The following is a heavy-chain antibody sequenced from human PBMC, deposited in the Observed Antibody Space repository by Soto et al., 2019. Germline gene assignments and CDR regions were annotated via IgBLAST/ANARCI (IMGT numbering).Heavy chain of an antibody. CDR3: ARTYNWNLPYYYYYGMDV. V-gene: IGHV1-3*01. Sequence: GASVKVSCKASGYTFTSYAMHWVRQAPGQRLEWMGWINAGNGNTKYSQKFQGRVTITRDTSASTAYMELSSLRSEDTAVYYCARTYNWNLPYYYYYGMDVWGQGTTVTVSS. J-gene: IGHJ6*02. CDR2: INAGNGNT. CDR1: GYTFTSYA. D-gene: IGHD1-20*01.